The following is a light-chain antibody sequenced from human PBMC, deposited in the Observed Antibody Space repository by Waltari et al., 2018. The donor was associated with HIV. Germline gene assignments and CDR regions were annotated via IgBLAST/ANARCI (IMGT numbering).Light chain of an antibody. Sequence: QSVLTQPPSVSGAPGQRVTISCTGSSSNIGAGYDVHWYQRLPGTAPKLLRKGDLNRPSGLPDRFSDSKSGTSASLAITGLQAEDEADYYCQSYDSSLSGSIFGGGTKLTVL. J-gene: IGLJ2*01. CDR2: GDL. V-gene: IGLV1-40*01. CDR1: SSNIGAGYD. CDR3: QSYDSSLSGSI.